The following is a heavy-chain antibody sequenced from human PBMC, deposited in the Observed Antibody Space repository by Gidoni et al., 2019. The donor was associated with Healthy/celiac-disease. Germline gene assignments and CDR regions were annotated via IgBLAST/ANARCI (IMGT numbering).Heavy chain of an antibody. CDR3: ARDPSPYQLLERGWFDP. J-gene: IGHJ5*02. D-gene: IGHD2-2*01. CDR1: GGSISSYY. Sequence: QVQLQESGPGLVKPSETLSLTCPFSGGSISSYYWGWIRQPPGKGLEWIGYIYDSGSTNYNPSLKSRVTISVDTSKNQFSLKLSSVTAADTAVYYCARDPSPYQLLERGWFDPWGQGTLVTVSS. CDR2: IYDSGST. V-gene: IGHV4-59*01.